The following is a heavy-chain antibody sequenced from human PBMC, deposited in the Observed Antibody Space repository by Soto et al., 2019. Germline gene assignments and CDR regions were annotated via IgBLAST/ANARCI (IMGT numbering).Heavy chain of an antibody. J-gene: IGHJ4*02. D-gene: IGHD1-26*01. V-gene: IGHV1-18*01. CDR2: ISAYNGNT. Sequence: ASVKVPCKASGYTFTSYGISWVRQAPGQGLEWMGWISAYNGNTNYAQKLQGRVTMTTDTSTSTAYMELRSLRSDDTAVYSCAGVGSIVGATTQWNYWGQGTLVTGSS. CDR3: AGVGSIVGATTQWNY. CDR1: GYTFTSYG.